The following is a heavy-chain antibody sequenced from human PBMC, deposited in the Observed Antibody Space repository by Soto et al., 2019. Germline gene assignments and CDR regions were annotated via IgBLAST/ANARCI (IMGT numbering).Heavy chain of an antibody. D-gene: IGHD3-10*01. V-gene: IGHV3-7*01. CDR2: VHEDGSVK. Sequence: EVHLVETGGDLVKPGESLRLSCAAYGFACGRSWLGWVRQAPEKGLEWVAIVHEDGSVKLLMDSGEGRFTISRDNAQNSLYLHMTSLIGADTYIFACGRGPAFGAVDYWGQGTLVTVSS. J-gene: IGHJ4*02. CDR1: GFACGRSW. CDR3: GRGPAFGAVDY.